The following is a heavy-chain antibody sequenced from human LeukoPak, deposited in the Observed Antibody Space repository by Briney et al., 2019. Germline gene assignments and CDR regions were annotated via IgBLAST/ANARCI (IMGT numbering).Heavy chain of an antibody. J-gene: IGHJ4*02. CDR3: TTGYASPSHDGY. D-gene: IGHD6-6*01. V-gene: IGHV3-15*01. CDR2: IKRNADGATK. Sequence: GGSLRLSCAASGFTFGNAWMNWVRQAPGKGLEWVALIKRNADGATKEYAAPVKDRFSISRDDSQNTLSLQMESLKTEDTGVYFCTTGYASPSHDGYWGQGTLVTVS. CDR1: GFTFGNAW.